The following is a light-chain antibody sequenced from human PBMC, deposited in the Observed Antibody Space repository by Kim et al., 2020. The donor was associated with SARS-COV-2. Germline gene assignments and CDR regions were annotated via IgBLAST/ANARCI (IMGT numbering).Light chain of an antibody. CDR3: EAWDDSLNGYV. CDR2: SNN. CDR1: SSNIGSNT. J-gene: IGLJ1*01. Sequence: GQRVTIPSAGSSSNIGSNTVNWYQQHPRTAPKPLIFSNNQRPTGVPDRFSGSTSGTSASLAISGLQSEDEADYYCEAWDDSLNGYVFGTGTKVTVL. V-gene: IGLV1-44*01.